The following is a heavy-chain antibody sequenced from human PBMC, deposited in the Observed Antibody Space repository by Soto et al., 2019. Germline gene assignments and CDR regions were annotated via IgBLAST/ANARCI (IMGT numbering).Heavy chain of an antibody. Sequence: GGSMRLSCAASGFTFSDYAMHWVRQAPGKGLEWVAVISYDGSKRYYADSVQGRFTISRDKSRNTLYLQKNSLGPEDTALYYCARPKIPRTPDGFDLWGPGTMVTVSS. CDR2: ISYDGSKR. V-gene: IGHV3-30-3*01. CDR1: GFTFSDYA. D-gene: IGHD2-21*01. CDR3: ARPKIPRTPDGFDL. J-gene: IGHJ3*01.